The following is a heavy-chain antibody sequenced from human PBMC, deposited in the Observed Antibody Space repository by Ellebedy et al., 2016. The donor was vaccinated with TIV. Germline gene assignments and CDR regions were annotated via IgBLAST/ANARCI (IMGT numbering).Heavy chain of an antibody. J-gene: IGHJ4*02. CDR3: ARDSGRRNSWDTDY. CDR2: IKSKSSGGTT. Sequence: GESLKISCAASGFTFSNAWMNWVRQAPGKGLEWVGRIKSKSSGGTTDYAAPGKGRFTISRDDSKNTPYLQINSLRAEDTAMYYCARDSGRRNSWDTDYWGQGTQVTVSS. V-gene: IGHV3-15*07. D-gene: IGHD3-10*01. CDR1: GFTFSNAW.